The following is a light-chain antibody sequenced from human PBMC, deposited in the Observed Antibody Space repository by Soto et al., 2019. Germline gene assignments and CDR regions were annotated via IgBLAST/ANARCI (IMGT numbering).Light chain of an antibody. V-gene: IGKV3-20*01. CDR3: QQYGTSEII. Sequence: PGERATLSCRASQSVSSKLAWYQQKPGQAPRLLIYDTSSRATGIPDRFSGSGSGTDFTLTISRLEPEDFSVFYCQQYGTSEIIFGQGTRLEIK. CDR1: QSVSSK. CDR2: DTS. J-gene: IGKJ5*01.